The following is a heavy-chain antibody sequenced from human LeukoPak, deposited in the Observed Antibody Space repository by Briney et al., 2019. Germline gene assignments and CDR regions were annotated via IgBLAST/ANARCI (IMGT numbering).Heavy chain of an antibody. CDR3: ARGPVLLWFGELFKNWFDP. Sequence: SETLSLTCAAYGGSFSGYYWSWIRQPPGKGLEWIGEINHSGSTNYNPSLKSRVTISVDTSKNQFSLKLSSVTAADTAVYYCARGPVLLWFGELFKNWFDPWGQGTLVTVSS. CDR2: INHSGST. CDR1: GGSFSGYY. J-gene: IGHJ5*02. V-gene: IGHV4-34*01. D-gene: IGHD3-10*01.